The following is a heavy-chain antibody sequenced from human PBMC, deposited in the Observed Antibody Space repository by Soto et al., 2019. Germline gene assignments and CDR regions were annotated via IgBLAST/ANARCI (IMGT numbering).Heavy chain of an antibody. CDR2: IIPIFGTA. Sequence: ASVKVSCKASGGTFSSYAISWVRQAPGQGLEWMGGIIPIFGTANYAQKFQGRVTITADESTSTAYMELSSLRSEDTAVYYCARDEYSSSPEGHFDYWGQGTLFTVSS. J-gene: IGHJ4*02. CDR3: ARDEYSSSPEGHFDY. V-gene: IGHV1-69*13. D-gene: IGHD6-6*01. CDR1: GGTFSSYA.